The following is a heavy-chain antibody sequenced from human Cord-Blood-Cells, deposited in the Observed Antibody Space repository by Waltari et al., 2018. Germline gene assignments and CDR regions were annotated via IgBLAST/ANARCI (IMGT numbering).Heavy chain of an antibody. CDR3: ARGGFNIVVVPAAFDY. V-gene: IGHV4-34*01. J-gene: IGHJ4*02. CDR1: GGSFSGYY. CDR2: INHSGST. Sequence: QVQLQQWGAGLLKPSETLSLTCAVYGGSFSGYYWSWIRQPPGKGLEWIGEINHSGSTNYNPSLKSRVTISVDTSKNQFSLKLSSVTAADTAVYYCARGGFNIVVVPAAFDYWGQGTLVTVSS. D-gene: IGHD2-2*01.